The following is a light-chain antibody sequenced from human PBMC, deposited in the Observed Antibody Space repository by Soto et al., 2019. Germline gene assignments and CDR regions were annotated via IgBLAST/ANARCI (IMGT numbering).Light chain of an antibody. Sequence: EIVLTQSPDTLSLSPGERATLSCRASHTVTSNYLAWYQQKPGQAPRLLIYGASSRATDIPDRFSGSGSGTDLTLTISRLETEDFAVYYCQQYGGSPRTFGQGTKVEIK. CDR2: GAS. J-gene: IGKJ1*01. V-gene: IGKV3-20*01. CDR3: QQYGGSPRT. CDR1: HTVTSNY.